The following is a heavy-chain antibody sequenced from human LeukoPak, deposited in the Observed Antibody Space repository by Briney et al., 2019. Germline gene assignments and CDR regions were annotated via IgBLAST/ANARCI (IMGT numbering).Heavy chain of an antibody. Sequence: SETLSLTCTVSGGSISGYYWSWIRQPAGKGLEWIGRINISGSTNYNPSLKSRVTMSVDTSTNQVSLQLSSVTAADTAVYYCARSGLDYYGSGTYSLFQYWGQGTLVTVSS. CDR1: GGSISGYY. J-gene: IGHJ4*02. CDR2: INISGST. V-gene: IGHV4-4*07. D-gene: IGHD3-10*01. CDR3: ARSGLDYYGSGTYSLFQY.